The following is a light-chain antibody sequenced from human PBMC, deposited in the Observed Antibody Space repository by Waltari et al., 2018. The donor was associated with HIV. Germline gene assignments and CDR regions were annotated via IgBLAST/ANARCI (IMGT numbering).Light chain of an antibody. V-gene: IGLV3-9*01. CDR3: QVWDSDTGV. CDR1: NLASKD. Sequence: SYELTQTPSVSVSLGPTATVACGGDNLASKDVHWYQQKPGRPPVLVIYDNNKRPSGIPGRFSGFNSGITATLTISGAQGDDEADYYCQVWDSDTGVFGSGTKVTVL. CDR2: DNN. J-gene: IGLJ1*01.